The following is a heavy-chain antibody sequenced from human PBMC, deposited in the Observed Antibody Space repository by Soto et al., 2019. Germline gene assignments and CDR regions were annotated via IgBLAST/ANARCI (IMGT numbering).Heavy chain of an antibody. D-gene: IGHD1-1*01. Sequence: ASVKVSCKASGFTFTSSAVQWVRQARGQRLEWIGWIVVGSGNTNYAQKFQERVTITRDMSTSTSYMELSSLRSEDTAVYYCAVERVLPVSYYYYGMDVWGQGTTVTVSS. CDR1: GFTFTSSA. V-gene: IGHV1-58*01. J-gene: IGHJ6*02. CDR3: AVERVLPVSYYYYGMDV. CDR2: IVVGSGNT.